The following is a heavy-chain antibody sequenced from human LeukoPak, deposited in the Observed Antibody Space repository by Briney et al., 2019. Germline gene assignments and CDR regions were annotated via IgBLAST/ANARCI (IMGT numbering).Heavy chain of an antibody. Sequence: GGSLRLSCAASGFTFSSYAMHWVRQAPGKGLEWVAVISYDGSNKYYADSVKGRFTISRDNSKNTLYLQMNSLRAEDTAVYYCARDQYCSAGSCHYGLDVWGQGTTVTVSS. D-gene: IGHD2-15*01. V-gene: IGHV3-30*14. CDR3: ARDQYCSAGSCHYGLDV. CDR1: GFTFSSYA. CDR2: ISYDGSNK. J-gene: IGHJ6*02.